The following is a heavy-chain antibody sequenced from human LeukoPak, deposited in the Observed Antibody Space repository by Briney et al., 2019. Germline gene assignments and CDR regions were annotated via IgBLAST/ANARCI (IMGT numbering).Heavy chain of an antibody. CDR3: AKLATSDTGETY. Sequence: ASVKVSCKASGYTFTTNHIHWVRQAPGQGLEWMGVINPSGDSTTYAQNFQGRVTMTRGTSTSTVYMELRSLRSEDTAIYYCAKLATSDTGETYWGQGTLVTVSS. CDR1: GYTFTTNH. D-gene: IGHD3-16*01. CDR2: INPSGDST. V-gene: IGHV1-46*01. J-gene: IGHJ4*02.